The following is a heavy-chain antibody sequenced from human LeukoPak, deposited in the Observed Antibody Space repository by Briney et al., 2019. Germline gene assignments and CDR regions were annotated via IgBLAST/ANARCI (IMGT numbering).Heavy chain of an antibody. CDR1: GYTFTCYY. D-gene: IGHD2-2*01. CDR3: ARGPRFTSPFDY. V-gene: IGHV1-18*04. CDR2: ISAYNGNT. Sequence: ASVKVSCKASGYTFTCYYMHWVRQAPGQGLEWMGWISAYNGNTNYAQKLQGRVTMTTDTSTSTAYMELRSLRSDDTAVYYCARGPRFTSPFDYWGQGTLVTVSS. J-gene: IGHJ4*02.